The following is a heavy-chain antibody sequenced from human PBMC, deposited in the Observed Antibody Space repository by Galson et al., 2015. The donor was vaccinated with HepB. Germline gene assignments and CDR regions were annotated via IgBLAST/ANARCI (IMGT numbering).Heavy chain of an antibody. Sequence: SVKVSCKASGYTFTSYDINWVRQATGQGLEWMGWMNPNSGNTGYAQKFQGRVTMTRNTSISTAYMELSSLRSEDTAVYYCARGIGKPRYFDYWGQGTLVTVSS. CDR1: GYTFTSYD. J-gene: IGHJ4*02. D-gene: IGHD3-22*01. CDR3: ARGIGKPRYFDY. V-gene: IGHV1-8*01. CDR2: MNPNSGNT.